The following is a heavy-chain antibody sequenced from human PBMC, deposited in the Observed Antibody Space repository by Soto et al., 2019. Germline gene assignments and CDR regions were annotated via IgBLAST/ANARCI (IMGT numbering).Heavy chain of an antibody. CDR2: INPSGGST. V-gene: IGHV1-46*01. D-gene: IGHD6-19*01. CDR3: ARDRSSGWYKAPYFDY. J-gene: IGHJ4*02. Sequence: QVQLVQSGAEVKKPGASVKVSCKASGYTFTSYYMHWVRQAPGQGLEWMGIINPSGGSTSYAQKFQGRGTRTRDTSTSTVYMELSSLRSEDTAVYYCARDRSSGWYKAPYFDYWGQGTLVTVSS. CDR1: GYTFTSYY.